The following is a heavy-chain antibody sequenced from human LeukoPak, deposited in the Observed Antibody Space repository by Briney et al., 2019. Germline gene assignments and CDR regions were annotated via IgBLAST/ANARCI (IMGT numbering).Heavy chain of an antibody. V-gene: IGHV3-21*04. CDR3: ARVLTSGINYYYYMDV. CDR2: ISSSSSYI. D-gene: IGHD3-10*01. CDR1: GFTFSSYS. Sequence: GGSLRLSCAASGFTFSSYSMNWVRQAPGKGLEWVSSISSSSSYIYYADSVKGRFTISRDNAKNSLYLQMNSLRAEDTAVYYCARVLTSGINYYYYMDVWGKGTTVTISS. J-gene: IGHJ6*03.